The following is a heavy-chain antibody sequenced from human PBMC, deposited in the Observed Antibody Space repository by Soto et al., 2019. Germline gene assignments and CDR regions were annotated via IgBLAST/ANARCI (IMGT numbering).Heavy chain of an antibody. D-gene: IGHD6-13*01. Sequence: PSDTLSLTCSVSVGSISGSYWSWLRQSPGKGLEWLGYVYYTGSTNYSPSLRSRVSISVDTSKNKFSLRLSSVTAADPAVYFCARNVAVPGAHIDYWGQGTQVTVSS. J-gene: IGHJ4*02. CDR2: VYYTGST. CDR1: VGSISGSY. V-gene: IGHV4-59*07. CDR3: ARNVAVPGAHIDY.